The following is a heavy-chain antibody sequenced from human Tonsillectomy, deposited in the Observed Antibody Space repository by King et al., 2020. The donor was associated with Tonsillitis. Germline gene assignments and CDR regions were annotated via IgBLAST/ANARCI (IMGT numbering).Heavy chain of an antibody. J-gene: IGHJ3*02. CDR3: VAGGAQGATVDAFDI. CDR1: GGSISSYY. V-gene: IGHV4-59*01. Sequence: QLQESGPGLVKPSETLSLTCTVSGGSISSYYWSWIRQPPGKGLEWIGYIYYSGSINYNPSLKSRVTISVDTSKNQFSLKLSSMTAADTAVYYCVAGGAQGATVDAFDIWGQGTMVTVSS. D-gene: IGHD4-17*01. CDR2: IYYSGSI.